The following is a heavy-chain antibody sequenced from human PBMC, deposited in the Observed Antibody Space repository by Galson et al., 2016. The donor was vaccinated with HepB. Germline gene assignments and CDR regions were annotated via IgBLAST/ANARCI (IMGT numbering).Heavy chain of an antibody. CDR2: ISGSGGST. J-gene: IGHJ5*02. Sequence: SLRLSCAASGFTFSNYAMSWVRQAPGKGLEWVSSISGSGGSTFYADSVKGRFTTSRDNSKNTLSLQMNSLRAEDTALYYCAKGRSLSAAVSIWFDPWGQGTLVTVSS. CDR1: GFTFSNYA. V-gene: IGHV3-23*01. D-gene: IGHD6-13*01. CDR3: AKGRSLSAAVSIWFDP.